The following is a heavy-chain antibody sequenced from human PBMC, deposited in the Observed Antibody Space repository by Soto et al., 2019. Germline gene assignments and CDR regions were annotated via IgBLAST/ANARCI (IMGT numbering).Heavy chain of an antibody. J-gene: IGHJ4*02. D-gene: IGHD2-2*01. Sequence: ASVKVSCKASGYTFYTFGLSWVRQVPGQGLEWMGWINPYNGNTKHTQKLQGRVTMTTDTSTNTAYMELRSLGSDDTAVYYCAREYCAGTRCFWPDYWAQGALVTVSS. CDR2: INPYNGNT. CDR3: AREYCAGTRCFWPDY. CDR1: GYTFYTFG. V-gene: IGHV1-18*01.